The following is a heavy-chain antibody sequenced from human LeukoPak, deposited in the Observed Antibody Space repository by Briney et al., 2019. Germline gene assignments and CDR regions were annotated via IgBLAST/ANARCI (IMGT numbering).Heavy chain of an antibody. CDR3: AKQLGYCSDGSCYFPY. Sequence: GGSLRLSCVASGFTFGSYGMSWARQAPGKGLEWVSIISGSGGSTYYADSVQGRFTISRDNSKSTLCLQMNSLRAEDTAVYYCAKQLGYCSDGSCYFPYWGQGTLVTVSS. CDR2: ISGSGGST. J-gene: IGHJ4*02. CDR1: GFTFGSYG. D-gene: IGHD2-15*01. V-gene: IGHV3-23*01.